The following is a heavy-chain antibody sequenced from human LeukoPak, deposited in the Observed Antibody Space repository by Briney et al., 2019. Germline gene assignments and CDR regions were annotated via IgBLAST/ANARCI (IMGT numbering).Heavy chain of an antibody. CDR1: GNSFTSYW. J-gene: IGHJ4*02. CDR2: IYPDDSDT. Sequence: GESLKISCKGSGNSFTSYWIGWVRQMPGKGLEWMGIIYPDDSDTRYSPSFKGQVTISADKSISTAYLQWSSLKASDTAMYHCARTSGLVGARTGWDYFDYWGQGTMVTVSS. CDR3: ARTSGLVGARTGWDYFDY. D-gene: IGHD1-26*01. V-gene: IGHV5-51*01.